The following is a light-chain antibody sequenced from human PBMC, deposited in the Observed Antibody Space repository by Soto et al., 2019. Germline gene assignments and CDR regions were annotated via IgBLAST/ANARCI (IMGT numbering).Light chain of an antibody. Sequence: QSVLTQPPSASGTPGQRVTISCSGSSSNIGSNYVSWYQHLPGAAPKLLIYSSDLRPSGVPDRFSASKSGTSASLAISCLRSEDEADYFCAVRDDSLSGHWVFGGGTKLTVL. J-gene: IGLJ3*02. CDR1: SSNIGSNY. CDR2: SSD. V-gene: IGLV1-47*02. CDR3: AVRDDSLSGHWV.